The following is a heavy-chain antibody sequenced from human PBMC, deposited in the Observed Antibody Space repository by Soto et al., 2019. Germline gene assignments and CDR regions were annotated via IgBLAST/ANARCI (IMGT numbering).Heavy chain of an antibody. CDR1: GFTFSSYA. J-gene: IGHJ4*02. V-gene: IGHV3-23*01. D-gene: IGHD4-17*01. Sequence: EVQLLESGGGLVQPGGSLRLSCAASGFTFSSYAMSWVRQAPGKGLEWVSAISGSGGSTYYADSVKGRFTISRDNTKNTLYLQMNSLRAEDTAVYYCAKDLGGDYGGNSAYWGQGTLVTVSS. CDR2: ISGSGGST. CDR3: AKDLGGDYGGNSAY.